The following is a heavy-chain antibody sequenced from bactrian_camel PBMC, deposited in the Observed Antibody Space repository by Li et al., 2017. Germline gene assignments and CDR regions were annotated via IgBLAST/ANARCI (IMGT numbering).Heavy chain of an antibody. V-gene: IGHV3S53*01. D-gene: IGHD6*01. CDR1: GYIGGSTA. Sequence: HVQLVESGGGSVQAGGALRLSCAASGYIGGSTAMGWFRQGPGKDREGVAGIDSRGTTTYADSVKGRFTIVKDSAKNTLYLDMNSLKAEDSAMYYCVADPLSGCNWYNLVYFAHRGPGTQVTVS. CDR2: IDSRGTT. J-gene: IGHJ4*01. CDR3: VADPLSGCNWYNLVYFAH.